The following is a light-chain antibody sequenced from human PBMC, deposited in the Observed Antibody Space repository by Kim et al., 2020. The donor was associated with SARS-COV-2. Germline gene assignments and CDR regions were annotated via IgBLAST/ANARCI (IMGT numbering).Light chain of an antibody. V-gene: IGLV3-1*01. CDR2: QDS. J-gene: IGLJ2*01. Sequence: SYELTQPPSVSVSPGQTASITCSGDKLGDKYACWYQQKPGQSPVLVIYQDSKRPSGIPERFSGSNSGNTATLPISGTQAMDEADYYCQAWDSSTAVFGGGTQLTVL. CDR1: KLGDKY. CDR3: QAWDSSTAV.